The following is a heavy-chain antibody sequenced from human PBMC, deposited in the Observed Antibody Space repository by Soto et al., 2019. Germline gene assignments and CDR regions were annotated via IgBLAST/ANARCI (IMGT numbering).Heavy chain of an antibody. J-gene: IGHJ4*02. V-gene: IGHV3-23*01. CDR1: GFNFNNYA. Sequence: GGSLRLSCATSGFNFNNYAMSWVRQAPGERLEWVSFISSSGGTTYYADSVKGRFTISRDNSRNTVFLQMNTLGAEDTAIYYCANLMKVPAPGWGRASEYWGQGTRVTVSS. CDR3: ANLMKVPAPGWGRASEY. D-gene: IGHD3-22*01. CDR2: ISSSGGTT.